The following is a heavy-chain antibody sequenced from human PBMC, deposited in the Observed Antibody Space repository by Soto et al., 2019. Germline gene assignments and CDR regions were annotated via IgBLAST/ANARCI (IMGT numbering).Heavy chain of an antibody. Sequence: SETLSLTCAVYGGSFSGYYWSWIRQPPGKGLEWIGEINHSGSTNYNPSLKSRVTISVDTSKNQFSLKLSSVTAADTAVYYCAREYCSGGSCLISNYYYYMDVWGKGTTVTVSS. V-gene: IGHV4-34*01. D-gene: IGHD2-15*01. J-gene: IGHJ6*03. CDR2: INHSGST. CDR3: AREYCSGGSCLISNYYYYMDV. CDR1: GGSFSGYY.